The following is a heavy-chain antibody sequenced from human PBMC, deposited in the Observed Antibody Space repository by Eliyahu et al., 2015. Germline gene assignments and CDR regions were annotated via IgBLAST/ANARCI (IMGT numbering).Heavy chain of an antibody. V-gene: IGHV3-23*04. D-gene: IGHD6-19*01. J-gene: IGHJ4*02. CDR3: AKGGKSSSGWYNDY. Sequence: EVQLVESGGGLVQPGGSLRLSCAAXGFTFSSYAMNWVRQAPGKGLGWVSATSGSGGSTYYADSVKGRFTISRDNSKNTLYLQMNSLRAEDTAVYYCAKGGKSSSGWYNDYWGQGTLITVSS. CDR2: TSGSGGST. CDR1: GFTFSSYA.